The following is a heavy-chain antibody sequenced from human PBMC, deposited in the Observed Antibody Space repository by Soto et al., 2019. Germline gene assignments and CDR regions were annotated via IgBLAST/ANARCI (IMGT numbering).Heavy chain of an antibody. CDR2: IYYSGST. J-gene: IGHJ5*02. CDR3: ASSVVTYKWFDP. CDR1: GGSISSGGYY. V-gene: IGHV4-31*03. D-gene: IGHD2-15*01. Sequence: SETLSLTCTVSGGSISSGGYYWSWIRQHPGKGLEWIGYIYYSGSTYYNPSLKSRVTISVDTSKNQFSLKLSSVTAADTAVYYCASSVVTYKWFDPWGQGTLVTVSS.